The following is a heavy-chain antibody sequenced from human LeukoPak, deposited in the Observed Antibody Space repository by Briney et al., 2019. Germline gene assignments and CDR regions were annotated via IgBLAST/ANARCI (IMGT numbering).Heavy chain of an antibody. J-gene: IGHJ4*02. D-gene: IGHD4-23*01. Sequence: KPSETLSLTCTVSGGSISSSSYYWSWIRQPPGKGLEWIGYIYYSGSTNYNPSLKSRVTISVDTSKNQFSLKLSSVTAADTAVYYCAREHPHGGNSVVDYWGQGTLVTVSS. V-gene: IGHV4-61*01. CDR1: GGSISSSSYY. CDR2: IYYSGST. CDR3: AREHPHGGNSVVDY.